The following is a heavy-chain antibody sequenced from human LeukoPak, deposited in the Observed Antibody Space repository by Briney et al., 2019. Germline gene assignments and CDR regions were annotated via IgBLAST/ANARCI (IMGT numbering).Heavy chain of an antibody. V-gene: IGHV6-1*01. D-gene: IGHD3-22*01. CDR1: GDSVSSNSAA. Sequence: SQTLSLTCAISGDSVSSNSAAWNWIRQSPSRGLEWLGRTYYRSKWYNDYAVSVKSRITINPDTSKNQFSLQLNSVTPEDTAVYYCARGTYYYDSSDYADLDYWGQGTLVTVSS. CDR2: TYYRSKWYN. CDR3: ARGTYYYDSSDYADLDY. J-gene: IGHJ4*02.